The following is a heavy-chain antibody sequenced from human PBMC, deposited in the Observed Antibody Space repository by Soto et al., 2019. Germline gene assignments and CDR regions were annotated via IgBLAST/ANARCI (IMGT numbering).Heavy chain of an antibody. D-gene: IGHD5-18*01. Sequence: QVQLVQSGAEVKKPGSSVKVSCKASGGTFSSYAISWVRQAPGQGLEWMGGIIPIFGTANYAQKFQGRVTITADESTSTAYMELGSLRSEDTAVYYCARGIKLWSPAPGGFDPWGQGTLVTVSS. J-gene: IGHJ5*02. CDR1: GGTFSSYA. CDR3: ARGIKLWSPAPGGFDP. CDR2: IIPIFGTA. V-gene: IGHV1-69*01.